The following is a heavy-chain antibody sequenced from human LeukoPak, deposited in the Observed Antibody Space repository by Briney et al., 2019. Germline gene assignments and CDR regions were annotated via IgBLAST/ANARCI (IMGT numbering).Heavy chain of an antibody. CDR2: MNPNSGNT. V-gene: IGHV1-8*03. D-gene: IGHD1-1*01. Sequence: ASVKVSCKASGYTFTSYDINWVRQATGQGLEWMGWMNPNSGNTGYAQKFQGRVTITRDTSISTAYMELSRLRSDDTAVYYCARGAGTTLVFDYWGQGTLVTVSS. J-gene: IGHJ4*02. CDR3: ARGAGTTLVFDY. CDR1: GYTFTSYD.